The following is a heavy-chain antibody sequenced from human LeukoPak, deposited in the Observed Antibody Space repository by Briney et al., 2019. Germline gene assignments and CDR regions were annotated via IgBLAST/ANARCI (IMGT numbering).Heavy chain of an antibody. J-gene: IGHJ6*03. D-gene: IGHD3-10*01. CDR2: IYYSGST. Sequence: SETLSLTCTVSGGSISSYYWSWIRQPPGKGLEWVGYIYYSGSTNYNPSLKSRVTISVDTSKNQFSLKLSSVTAADTAVYYCARGRITTVRGVIILPSRYYYMDVWGKGTTVTISS. CDR3: ARGRITTVRGVIILPSRYYYMDV. V-gene: IGHV4-59*01. CDR1: GGSISSYY.